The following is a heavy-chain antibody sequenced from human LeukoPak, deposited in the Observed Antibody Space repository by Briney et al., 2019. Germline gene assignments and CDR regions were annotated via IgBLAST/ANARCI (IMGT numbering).Heavy chain of an antibody. D-gene: IGHD3-22*01. V-gene: IGHV3-9*01. CDR2: ISWNSGSI. Sequence: GGSLRLSCAASGFTFGDYAMHWVRQAPGKGLEWVSGISWNSGSIGYADSVKGRFTISRDNAKNSLYLQMNSLRAEDTALYYCAKDIDDSSGYPSFDYWGQGTLVTVSS. CDR3: AKDIDDSSGYPSFDY. CDR1: GFTFGDYA. J-gene: IGHJ4*02.